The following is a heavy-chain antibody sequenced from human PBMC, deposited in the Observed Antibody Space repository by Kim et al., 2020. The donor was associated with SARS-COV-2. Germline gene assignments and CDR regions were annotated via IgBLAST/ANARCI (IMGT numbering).Heavy chain of an antibody. CDR3: AGTFDDYGDYDDYFDY. D-gene: IGHD4-17*01. V-gene: IGHV3-21*01. CDR1: GFTFSSYS. Sequence: GGSLRLSCAASGFTFSSYSMNWVRQAPGKGLEWVSSISSSSSYIYYADSVKGRFTISRDNAKNSLYLQMNSLRAEDTAVYYCAGTFDDYGDYDDYFDYWGQGTLVTVSS. CDR2: ISSSSSYI. J-gene: IGHJ4*02.